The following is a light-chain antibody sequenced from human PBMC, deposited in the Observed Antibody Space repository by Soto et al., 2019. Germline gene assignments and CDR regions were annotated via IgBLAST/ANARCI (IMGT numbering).Light chain of an antibody. CDR1: RSYIGAGFD. CDR3: QSYDTSLSAYV. Sequence: QSVLTQTPSVSGAPGQRVTISCTGSRSYIGAGFDVHWYQQLPGTAPKLLIYGNSNRPSGVPDRFSGSKSGTSASLAITGLQAEDEADYYCQSYDTSLSAYVFGTGTKLTVL. V-gene: IGLV1-40*01. CDR2: GNS. J-gene: IGLJ1*01.